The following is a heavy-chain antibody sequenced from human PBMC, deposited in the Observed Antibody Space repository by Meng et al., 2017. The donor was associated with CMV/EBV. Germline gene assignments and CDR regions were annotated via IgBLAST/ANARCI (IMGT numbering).Heavy chain of an antibody. V-gene: IGHV3-30*14. CDR2: ISYDGSNK. CDR3: ARVATMVRGVIDY. Sequence: GESLKISCAASGFTFSSYAMHWVRQAPGKGLEWVAVISYDGSNKYYADSVKGRFTISRDNSKNTLYLQMNSLRAEDTAVYYCARVATMVRGVIDYWGQGTLVTVSS. J-gene: IGHJ4*02. CDR1: GFTFSSYA. D-gene: IGHD3-10*01.